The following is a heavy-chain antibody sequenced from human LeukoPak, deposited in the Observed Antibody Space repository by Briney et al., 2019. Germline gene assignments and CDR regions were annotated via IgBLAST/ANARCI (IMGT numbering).Heavy chain of an antibody. CDR2: IIPIFGTA. CDR1: GGTFSSYA. V-gene: IGHV1-69*13. D-gene: IGHD6-13*01. Sequence: SVKVSCKASGGTFSSYAISWVRQAPGQGLEWMGGIIPIFGTANYAQKFQGRVAITADESTSTAYMELSSLRSEDTAVYYCARDLGGSSSTFFDYWGQGTLVTVSS. J-gene: IGHJ4*02. CDR3: ARDLGGSSSTFFDY.